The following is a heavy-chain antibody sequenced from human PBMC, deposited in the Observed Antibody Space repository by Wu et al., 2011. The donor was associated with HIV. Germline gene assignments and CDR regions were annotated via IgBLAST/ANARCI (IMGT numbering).Heavy chain of an antibody. V-gene: IGHV1-2*02. CDR1: GYTFTAYY. CDR3: ARGGYDMGGD. J-gene: IGHJ4*02. Sequence: QVQLMQSGAEVRKPGASVKVSCKASGYTFTAYYIHWVRQAPGQGLEWMGWINPNSGGTNYSQKFQGRVTMTRDTSMSTAYMELSSLTSDDTALYFCARGGYDMGGDWGQGTLVTVSS. CDR2: INPNSGGT. D-gene: IGHD3-9*01.